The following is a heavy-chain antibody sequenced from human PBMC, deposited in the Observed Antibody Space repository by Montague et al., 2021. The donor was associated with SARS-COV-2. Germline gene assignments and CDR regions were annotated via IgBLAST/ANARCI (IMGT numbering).Heavy chain of an antibody. CDR1: GDSISTDNW. CDR2: IYQTGYT. Sequence: TLSLTCVVSGDSISTDNWWTWVRLPPGKGLEWIGEIYQTGYTNYSPSLRSRVTISVDKSRNQFSLKMTSMTAADTAVYYCATNYGSGTFPGWFDPWGQGTLVTVSS. CDR3: ATNYGSGTFPGWFDP. V-gene: IGHV4-4*02. J-gene: IGHJ5*02. D-gene: IGHD3-10*01.